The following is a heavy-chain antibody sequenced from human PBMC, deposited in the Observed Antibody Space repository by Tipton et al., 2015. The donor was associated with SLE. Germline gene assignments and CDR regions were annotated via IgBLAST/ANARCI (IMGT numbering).Heavy chain of an antibody. D-gene: IGHD6-13*01. Sequence: GSLRLSFAASGFTFSDYYMSWISQAPGKGLEWVSYISSSGSTRYYADSVKGRFTISRDNAKNSLYLQMDSLRAEDTAVYYCARTPSRIAAVITWGQGTLVTVSS. CDR1: GFTFSDYY. J-gene: IGHJ5*02. V-gene: IGHV3-11*04. CDR2: ISSSGSTR. CDR3: ARTPSRIAAVIT.